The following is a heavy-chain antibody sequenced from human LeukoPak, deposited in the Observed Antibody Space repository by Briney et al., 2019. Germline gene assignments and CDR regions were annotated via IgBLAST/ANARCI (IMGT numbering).Heavy chain of an antibody. V-gene: IGHV3-30*03. D-gene: IGHD4-17*01. Sequence: GRSLRLSCAASGFSFSSYGMHWVRQAPGKGLEWVAVISYDGSNKYYADSVKGRFTISRDNSKNTLYLQMNSLRAEDTAVYYCARDGDYGDYRSLDYWGQGTLVTVSS. J-gene: IGHJ4*02. CDR3: ARDGDYGDYRSLDY. CDR1: GFSFSSYG. CDR2: ISYDGSNK.